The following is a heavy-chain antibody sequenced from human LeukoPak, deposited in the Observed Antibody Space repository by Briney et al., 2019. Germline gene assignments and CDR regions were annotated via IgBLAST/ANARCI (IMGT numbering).Heavy chain of an antibody. D-gene: IGHD3-10*01. CDR3: ARTYYGSGRMSRFYMDV. J-gene: IGHJ6*03. V-gene: IGHV4-34*01. CDR2: INHSGST. CDR1: GGSFSGYY. Sequence: SETLSLTCAVYGGSFSGYYWSWIRQPPGKGLEWIGEINHSGSTNYNPSLKSRVTISVDTSKNQFSLKLSSVTAADTAVYYCARTYYGSGRMSRFYMDVWGKGTTVTISS.